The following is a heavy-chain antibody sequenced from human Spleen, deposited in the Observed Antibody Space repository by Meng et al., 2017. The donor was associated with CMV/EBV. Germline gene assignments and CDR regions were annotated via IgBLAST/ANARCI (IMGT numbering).Heavy chain of an antibody. Sequence: ASVKVSCKASGYNFNSYGIIWVRQAPGQGLEWMGWSSAYNGHTNYAQKFYGRVILTTDTSTSTAYMELRSLRSDDTAVYYCARERALYDFWSGYLNYWGQGTLVTVSS. CDR1: GYNFNSYG. CDR2: SSAYNGHT. CDR3: ARERALYDFWSGYLNY. J-gene: IGHJ4*02. V-gene: IGHV1-18*01. D-gene: IGHD3-3*01.